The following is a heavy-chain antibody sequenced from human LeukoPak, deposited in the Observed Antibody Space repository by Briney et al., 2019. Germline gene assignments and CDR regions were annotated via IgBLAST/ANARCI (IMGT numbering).Heavy chain of an antibody. V-gene: IGHV4-39*01. CDR2: IYYSGST. CDR1: GGAISSSSYY. CDR3: ARLGGGIAGVDY. Sequence: SETLSLTCTVSGGAISSSSYYWGWIRQPPGKGLEWIGSIYYSGSTYYNPSLKSRVTISVDTSKNQFSLKLSSVTAADTAVYYCARLGGGIAGVDYWGQGTLVTVSS. J-gene: IGHJ4*02. D-gene: IGHD6-13*01.